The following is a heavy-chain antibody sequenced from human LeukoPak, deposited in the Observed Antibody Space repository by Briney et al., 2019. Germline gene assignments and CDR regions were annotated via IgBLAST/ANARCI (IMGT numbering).Heavy chain of an antibody. J-gene: IGHJ4*02. D-gene: IGHD3-10*01. V-gene: IGHV6-1*01. CDR2: TYYRPKFNT. CDR1: GDSLSNNNVA. Sequence: TLSLTCAISGDSLSNNNVAWNWIRQSPSRGLEWLGRTYYRPKFNTDYAVSVKSRTAINSDTSKNQFSLQLNSVTPEDTGVYYGARGSHSSFDYWGQGTLVTVSS. CDR3: ARGSHSSFDY.